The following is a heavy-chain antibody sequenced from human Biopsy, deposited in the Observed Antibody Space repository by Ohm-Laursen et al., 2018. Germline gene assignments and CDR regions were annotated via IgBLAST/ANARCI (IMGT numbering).Heavy chain of an antibody. CDR3: GNEVHGRDY. CDR2: INQAGTT. J-gene: IGHJ4*02. V-gene: IGHV4-34*08. D-gene: IGHD2-15*01. Sequence: SQTLSLTCAVFGKTFSGYQRSWIRQPPGKGLEWIGQINQAGTTNYNPSLKSRVSISADASKYEFSLRLTSVNAADTAVYLCGNEVHGRDYWGLGAQVTVSS. CDR1: GKTFSGYQ.